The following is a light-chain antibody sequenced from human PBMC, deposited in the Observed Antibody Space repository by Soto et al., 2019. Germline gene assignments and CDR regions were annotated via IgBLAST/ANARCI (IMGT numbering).Light chain of an antibody. Sequence: QSVLTQPPSVSGAPGQRVTISCTGASSDLGAGFDVHWYQQLPGTAPKLLICGSRNRPSGVPDRFSGSKSGTSASLAITGLQAEDEGDYYCGTWDSSLSAWVFGTGTKVTVL. J-gene: IGLJ1*01. CDR2: GSR. CDR3: GTWDSSLSAWV. CDR1: SSDLGAGFD. V-gene: IGLV1-40*01.